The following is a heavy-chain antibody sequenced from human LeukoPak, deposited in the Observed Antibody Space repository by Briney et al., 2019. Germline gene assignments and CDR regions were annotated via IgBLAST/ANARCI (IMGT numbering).Heavy chain of an antibody. V-gene: IGHV3-48*02. CDR2: ISHSANTI. D-gene: IGHD4-17*01. CDR1: GFTFSTYG. Sequence: PGGSLRLSCAASGFTFSTYGMNWVRQAPGKGLEWISFISHSANTIYYADSVKGRFTISRDNTKNSVYLQMSSLRDEDTAVYYCARYGDYIYWYFDLWGRGTLVTVSP. CDR3: ARYGDYIYWYFDL. J-gene: IGHJ2*01.